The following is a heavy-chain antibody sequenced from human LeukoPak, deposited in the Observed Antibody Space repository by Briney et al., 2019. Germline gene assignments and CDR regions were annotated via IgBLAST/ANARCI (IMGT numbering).Heavy chain of an antibody. D-gene: IGHD2-2*01. V-gene: IGHV1-69*13. CDR2: IIPIFGTA. J-gene: IGHJ4*02. CDR3: ARGDCSSTSCYWAFDY. CDR1: GGTFSSYA. Sequence: SVKVSCKASGGTFSSYAISWVRQAPGQGLEWMGGIIPIFGTANYAQKFQGRVTITADESTSTAYMELSSLRSEDTAVYYCARGDCSSTSCYWAFDYWGQGTLVTVSS.